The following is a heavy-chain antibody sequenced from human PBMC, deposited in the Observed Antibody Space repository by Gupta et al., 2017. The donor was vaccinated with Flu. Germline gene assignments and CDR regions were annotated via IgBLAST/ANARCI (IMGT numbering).Heavy chain of an antibody. V-gene: IGHV3-21*06. Sequence: EVQLVESGGGLVKPGGSLRLSCEGSGFTFNYYTMNWVRQAPGKGLEWVSSINPSGDIVWHAESGRGRFTIHRDNAKNTVSLQMNRLRVDDTAIYYCARDDSGQAGCSGYWGRGVQVAVSA. D-gene: IGHD3-10*01. J-gene: IGHJ4*02. CDR2: INPSGDIV. CDR1: GFTFNYYT. CDR3: ARDDSGQAGCSGY.